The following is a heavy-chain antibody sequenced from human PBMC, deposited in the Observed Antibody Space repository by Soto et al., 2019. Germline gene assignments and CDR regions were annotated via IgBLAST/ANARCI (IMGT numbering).Heavy chain of an antibody. D-gene: IGHD4-17*01. CDR3: SRVMTTATPPDF. Sequence: QVQLQESGPGLVKPSGTLSLTCAVSGGSISSTNWWSWVRQPPGKGLEWIGEIFHSGSTNYNPSLKSRVTMSVDQSKNQFSLNLSSVTAADTDVYYCSRVMTTATPPDFWGQGTLVTVSS. CDR2: IFHSGST. CDR1: GGSISSTNW. J-gene: IGHJ4*02. V-gene: IGHV4-4*02.